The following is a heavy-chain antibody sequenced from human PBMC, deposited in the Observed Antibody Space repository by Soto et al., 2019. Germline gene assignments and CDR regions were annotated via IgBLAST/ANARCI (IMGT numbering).Heavy chain of an antibody. CDR2: ISAYNGNT. J-gene: IGHJ3*02. CDR1: GYTFTSYG. Sequence: ASVKVSCKASGYTFTSYGISWVRQAPGQGLEWMGWISAYNGNTNYAQKLQGRVTMTTDTSTSTAYMELRSLRSDDTAVYYCARDMLWFGELADAFDIWGQGTMVTVSS. V-gene: IGHV1-18*01. D-gene: IGHD3-10*01. CDR3: ARDMLWFGELADAFDI.